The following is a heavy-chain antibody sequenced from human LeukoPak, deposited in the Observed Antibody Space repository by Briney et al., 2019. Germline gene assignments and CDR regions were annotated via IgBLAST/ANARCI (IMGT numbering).Heavy chain of an antibody. J-gene: IGHJ6*04. V-gene: IGHV1-24*01. D-gene: IGHD4-17*01. Sequence: ASVKVSCKVSGYTLTELSMHWVRQAPGKGLEWMGGFDPEDGETIYAQKFQGRVTMTEDTSTDTAYMELSSLRSEDTAVYYCATDLPSGQTTVTTMDYGMDVWGEGTTVTVSS. CDR3: ATDLPSGQTTVTTMDYGMDV. CDR2: FDPEDGET. CDR1: GYTLTELS.